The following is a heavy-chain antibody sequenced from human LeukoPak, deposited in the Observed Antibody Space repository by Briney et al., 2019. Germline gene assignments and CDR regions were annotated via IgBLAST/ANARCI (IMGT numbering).Heavy chain of an antibody. Sequence: GGSLRLSCAASGFTFSDYYMSWIRQAPGKGLEWVSYISSSGSTIYYADSVKGRFTISRDNAKNSLYLQMNSLRAEDTAVYYCASPAASGSSDDYWGQGTLVTVSS. D-gene: IGHD1-26*01. CDR2: ISSSGSTI. CDR1: GFTFSDYY. V-gene: IGHV3-11*01. CDR3: ASPAASGSSDDY. J-gene: IGHJ4*02.